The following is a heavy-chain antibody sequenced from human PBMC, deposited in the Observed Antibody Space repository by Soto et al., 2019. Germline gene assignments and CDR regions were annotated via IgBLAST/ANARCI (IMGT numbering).Heavy chain of an antibody. J-gene: IGHJ4*02. V-gene: IGHV3-30*18. CDR3: AKDKQMYCGGDCYSPLDY. Sequence: QVQLVESGGGVVQPGRSLRLSCAASGFTFSSYGMHWVRQAPGKGLEWVAVISYDGSNKYYADSVKGRFTISRDNSKNTLYLQMNSLRAEDTAVYYCAKDKQMYCGGDCYSPLDYWGQGTLVTVSS. CDR2: ISYDGSNK. D-gene: IGHD2-21*02. CDR1: GFTFSSYG.